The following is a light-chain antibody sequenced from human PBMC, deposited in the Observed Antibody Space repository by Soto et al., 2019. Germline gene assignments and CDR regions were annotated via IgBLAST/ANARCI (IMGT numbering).Light chain of an antibody. Sequence: QSALTQPASVSGSPGQSITISCTGTSSDVGGHNYVSWYQQHPGIAPKLMISEVSNRPSGVSNRFSGSKSGNTASLTISGLQAEDEADYYCSSYPTSSTLVFGGGTKVTVL. CDR1: SSDVGGHNY. CDR2: EVS. V-gene: IGLV2-14*01. CDR3: SSYPTSSTLV. J-gene: IGLJ2*01.